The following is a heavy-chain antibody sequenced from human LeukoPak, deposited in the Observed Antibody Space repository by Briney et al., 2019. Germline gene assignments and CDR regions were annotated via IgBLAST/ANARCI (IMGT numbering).Heavy chain of an antibody. CDR2: IKQDGSEK. Sequence: GGSLRLSCAASGFTFSSYWMSWVRQAPGKGLEWVANIKQDGSEKYYVDSVKGRFTISRDNSKNTLYLQMNSLRAEDTAVYYCAKVGGPYDILTGYYWDYFDYWGQGTLVTVSS. CDR1: GFTFSSYW. J-gene: IGHJ4*02. CDR3: AKVGGPYDILTGYYWDYFDY. D-gene: IGHD3-9*01. V-gene: IGHV3-7*03.